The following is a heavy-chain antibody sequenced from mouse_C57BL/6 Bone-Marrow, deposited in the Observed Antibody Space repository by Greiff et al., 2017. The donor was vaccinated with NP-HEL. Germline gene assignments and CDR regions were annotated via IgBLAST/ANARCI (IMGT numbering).Heavy chain of an antibody. CDR2: IYPRSGNT. J-gene: IGHJ4*01. D-gene: IGHD2-10*02. V-gene: IGHV1-81*01. CDR1: GYTFTSYG. CDR3: ARIGYGLYYAMDY. Sequence: VQLVESGAELARPGASVKLSCKASGYTFTSYGISWVKQRTGQGLEWIGEIYPRSGNTYYNEKFKGKATLTADKSSSTAYMELRSLTSEDSAVYFCARIGYGLYYAMDYWGQGTSVTVSS.